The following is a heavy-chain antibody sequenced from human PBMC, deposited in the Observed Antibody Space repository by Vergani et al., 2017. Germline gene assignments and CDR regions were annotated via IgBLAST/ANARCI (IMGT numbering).Heavy chain of an antibody. Sequence: QVQLQESGPGLVKPSETLSLTCTVSGGSISSHYWSWIRQPPGKGLEWIGYIYYSGSTNYNPSRKSRVTIAVDTSKNQFSLKLRSVTAADTAVYYCAREGKRSVDGIDYWGQGTLVTVSS. J-gene: IGHJ4*02. CDR2: IYYSGST. V-gene: IGHV4-59*11. CDR3: AREGKRSVDGIDY. CDR1: GGSISSHY. D-gene: IGHD2-15*01.